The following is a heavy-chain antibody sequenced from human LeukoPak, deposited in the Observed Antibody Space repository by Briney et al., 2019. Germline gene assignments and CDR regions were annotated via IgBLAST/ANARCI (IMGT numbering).Heavy chain of an antibody. CDR3: ARLNNVDSSGYCYDYYYYYMDV. V-gene: IGHV3-20*04. D-gene: IGHD3-22*01. CDR2: INWNGGST. CDR1: GFTFDDYG. Sequence: PGGSLRLSCAASGFTFDDYGMSWVRQAPGKGLEWVSGINWNGGSTGYADSVKGRFTIPRDNAKNSLYLQMNSLRAEDTALYYCARLNNVDSSGYCYDYYYYYMDVWGKGTTVTVSS. J-gene: IGHJ6*03.